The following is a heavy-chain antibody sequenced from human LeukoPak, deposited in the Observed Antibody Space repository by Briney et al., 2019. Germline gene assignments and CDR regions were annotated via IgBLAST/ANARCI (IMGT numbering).Heavy chain of an antibody. V-gene: IGHV4-34*01. D-gene: IGHD6-13*01. CDR2: INHSGST. J-gene: IGHJ4*02. Sequence: PSETLSLTCVVYGGSFSGYYWSWIRQPPGKGLEWIGEINHSGSTNYNPSLKSRVTISVDTSKNQFSLKLSSVTAADTAVYYCARVIAAAGSVWGQGTLVTVSS. CDR1: GGSFSGYY. CDR3: ARVIAAAGSV.